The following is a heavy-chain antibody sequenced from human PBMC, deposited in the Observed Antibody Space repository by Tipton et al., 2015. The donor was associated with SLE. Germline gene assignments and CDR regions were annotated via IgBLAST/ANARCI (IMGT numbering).Heavy chain of an antibody. V-gene: IGHV3-30*02. CDR2: IWYDGSNK. Sequence: SGAEVKKPGASVKVSCKASGYTFTSYGIAWVRQAPGKGLEWVAVIWYDGSNKNYADSVKGRFTISRDNSKNTLYLQMSSLRAEDTSVYYCATTTGPIEVAYELESFDIWVQGTMFAVSS. CDR1: GYTFTSYG. J-gene: IGHJ3*02. D-gene: IGHD6-19*01. CDR3: ATTTGPIEVAYELESFDI.